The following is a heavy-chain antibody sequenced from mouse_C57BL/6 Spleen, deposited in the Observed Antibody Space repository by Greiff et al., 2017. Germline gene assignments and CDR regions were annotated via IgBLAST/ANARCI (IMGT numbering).Heavy chain of an antibody. J-gene: IGHJ2*01. CDR2: ISGGGGNN. V-gene: IGHV5-9*01. CDR1: GFTFSSYT. D-gene: IGHD1-1*01. Sequence: EVMLVESGGGLVKPGGSLKLSCAASGFTFSSYTMSWVRQTPEKRLEWVATISGGGGNNYYPDSVTGRFTISRDNAKNTLYLKMSSLRSENTALYDCARHADGSSPFDYWGQGTTLTVSS. CDR3: ARHADGSSPFDY.